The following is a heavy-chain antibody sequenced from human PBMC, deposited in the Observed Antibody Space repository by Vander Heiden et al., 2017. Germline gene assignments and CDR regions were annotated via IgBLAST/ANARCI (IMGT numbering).Heavy chain of an antibody. V-gene: IGHV3-48*02. D-gene: IGHD3-9*01. CDR1: GVTFSSYS. CDR2: ISSSSSTI. Sequence: EVQLVESGGGLVQPGGSLRLSGAAPGVTFSSYSMNWVRQAPGKGLEWFSYISSSSSTIYYADSLKGRFTISRDNAKNSLYLQMNSLRDEDTAVYYCARDSIRLRYFDWFCYFDYWGQGTLVTVSS. CDR3: ARDSIRLRYFDWFCYFDY. J-gene: IGHJ4*02.